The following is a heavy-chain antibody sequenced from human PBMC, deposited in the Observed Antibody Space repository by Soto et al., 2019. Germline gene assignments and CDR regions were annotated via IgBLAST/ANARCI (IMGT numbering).Heavy chain of an antibody. D-gene: IGHD5-12*01. Sequence: PGGSLRLSCAASGFTFDDYAMHWVRQAPGKGLEWVSGISWNSGSIGYADSVKGRFTISRDSAKNSLYLQMNSLRAEDTALYYSAKALPEYSGYDLEDYFDYWGQGTLVTVSS. CDR2: ISWNSGSI. CDR1: GFTFDDYA. CDR3: AKALPEYSGYDLEDYFDY. J-gene: IGHJ4*02. V-gene: IGHV3-9*01.